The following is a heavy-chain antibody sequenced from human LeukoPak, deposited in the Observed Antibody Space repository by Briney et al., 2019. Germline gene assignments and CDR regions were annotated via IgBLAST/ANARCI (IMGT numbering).Heavy chain of an antibody. CDR3: AKNCRGLPDEPFDY. CDR1: GFTFSSFA. V-gene: IGHV3-23*01. CDR2: ISDRGDTT. D-gene: IGHD4-17*01. J-gene: IGHJ4*02. Sequence: GGSLRLSCAASGFTFSSFAMSWVRQAPGKGLEWVSAISDRGDTTYYADSVKGRFTISRDNSKNTLYVQMNSLRAEDTAVYYCAKNCRGLPDEPFDYWGQGTLVTVSS.